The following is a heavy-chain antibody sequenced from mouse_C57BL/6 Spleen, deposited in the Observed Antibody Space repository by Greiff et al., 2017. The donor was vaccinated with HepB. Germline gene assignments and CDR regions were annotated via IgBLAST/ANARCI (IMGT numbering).Heavy chain of an antibody. Sequence: EVQVVESGGGLVKPGGSLKLSCAASGFTFSSYAMSWVRQTPEKRLEWVATISDGGSYTYYTDNVKGRFTISRDNANDNLYLQMSHLKSEEAAMYDSARVHDYYGSSKDYWGQGTSVTVAS. V-gene: IGHV5-4*01. D-gene: IGHD1-1*01. J-gene: IGHJ4*01. CDR2: ISDGGSYT. CDR1: GFTFSSYA. CDR3: ARVHDYYGSSKDY.